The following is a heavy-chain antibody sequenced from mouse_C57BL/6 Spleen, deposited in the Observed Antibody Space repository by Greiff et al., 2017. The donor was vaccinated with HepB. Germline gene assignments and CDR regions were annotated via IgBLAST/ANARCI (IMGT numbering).Heavy chain of an antibody. J-gene: IGHJ3*01. CDR2: IYTRDGST. V-gene: IGHV1-78*01. CDR3: AREGISSYSFAY. Sequence: VQLQQSDAELVKPGASVKISCKVSGYTFTDHTIHWMKQRPEQGLEGIGYIYTRDGSTKYNAKFKGKATLTADKSSSPAYMQLNSLTPEDSAVYFCAREGISSYSFAYWGQGTLVTVSA. D-gene: IGHD1-1*01. CDR1: GYTFTDHT.